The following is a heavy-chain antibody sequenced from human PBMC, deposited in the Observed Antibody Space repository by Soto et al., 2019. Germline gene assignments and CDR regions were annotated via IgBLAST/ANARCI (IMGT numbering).Heavy chain of an antibody. CDR3: ASRVLRYFDWPY. CDR1: GVTFSNYW. Sequence: PGGSLRLSCAASGVTFSNYWMNWVRQAPGKGLEWVASVKQDGSEKYYVDSVEGRFSISRDNAHNSLYLQMNSLRAEDTAVYYCASRVLRYFDWPYWGQGTLVTVSS. J-gene: IGHJ4*02. V-gene: IGHV3-7*02. CDR2: VKQDGSEK. D-gene: IGHD3-9*01.